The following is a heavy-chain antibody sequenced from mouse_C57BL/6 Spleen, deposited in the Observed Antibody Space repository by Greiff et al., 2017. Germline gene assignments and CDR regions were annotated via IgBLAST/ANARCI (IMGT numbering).Heavy chain of an antibody. CDR2: IYWDDAK. CDR1: GFSLSTSGMG. D-gene: IGHD2-4*01. J-gene: IGHJ4*01. CDR3: ARVVYDYDGDMDY. Sequence: QVTLKVSGPGILQSSQTLSLSCSFSGFSLSTSGMGVSWIRPPSGKGLGWLAHIYWDDAKRYNPSLKSRLPISKDTSRNQLFLQITSVYTADTATYFCARVVYDYDGDMDYWGQGTSVTVSS. V-gene: IGHV8-12*01.